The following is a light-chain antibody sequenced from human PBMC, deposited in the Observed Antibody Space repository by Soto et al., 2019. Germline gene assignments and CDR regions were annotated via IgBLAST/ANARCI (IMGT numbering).Light chain of an antibody. CDR1: QTISND. Sequence: EVVMTQSPATVSVSPGEGVTLSCRASQTISNDLAWYQQKPGQAPRLLIYGASTRATGVSARFSGGGSGTEFTLTISSLQSEDFAFYYCQQNNKWPPVTFGGGTKVDIK. CDR2: GAS. J-gene: IGKJ4*01. CDR3: QQNNKWPPVT. V-gene: IGKV3-15*01.